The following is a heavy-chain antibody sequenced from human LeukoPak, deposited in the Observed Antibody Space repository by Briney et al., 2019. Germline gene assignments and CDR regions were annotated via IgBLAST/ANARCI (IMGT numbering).Heavy chain of an antibody. J-gene: IGHJ5*02. CDR3: ARYCSSTTCRWFDP. CDR2: IYYSGNT. CDR1: GGSISSGGYY. V-gene: IGHV4-31*03. Sequence: PSQTLSLTCTVSGGSISSGGYYWSWIRQHPGKGLEWIGYIYYSGNTYYNPSLKSRVTISVDTSKNQFSLNLTSVTVADTAVYYCARYCSSTTCRWFDPWGQGTLVTVSS. D-gene: IGHD2-2*01.